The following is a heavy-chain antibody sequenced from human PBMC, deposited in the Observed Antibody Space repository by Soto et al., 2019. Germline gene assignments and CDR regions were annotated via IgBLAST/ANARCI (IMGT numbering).Heavy chain of an antibody. V-gene: IGHV4-39*01. CDR2: IYYSGST. CDR3: VNLNGYCIDTKGRGYYGMDV. J-gene: IGHJ6*02. CDR1: GGSISSSSYY. Sequence: SETLSLTCTVSGGSISSSSYYWGWIRQPPGKGLEWIGSIYYSGSTHYNPSLLSRVTISVDTSKNESSLRLNSVTAADTAVYYCVNLNGYCIDTKGRGYYGMDVWGQGTTVTVSS. D-gene: IGHD2-2*03.